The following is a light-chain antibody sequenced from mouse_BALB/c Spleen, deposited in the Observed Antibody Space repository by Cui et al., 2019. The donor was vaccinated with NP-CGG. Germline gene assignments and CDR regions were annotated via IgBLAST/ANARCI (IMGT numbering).Light chain of an antibody. CDR3: ALWYSNHWV. CDR2: GTN. CDR1: TGAVTANNF. J-gene: IGLJ1*01. V-gene: IGLV1*01. Sequence: AVATLESAPTTSPGETVTLTCRSSTGAVTANNFANWVQEKPDHLFTGLIGGTNNRAPGVPARFSGSLIGDKAALTITGAQTEDEAIYFCALWYSNHWVFGGGTKLTVL.